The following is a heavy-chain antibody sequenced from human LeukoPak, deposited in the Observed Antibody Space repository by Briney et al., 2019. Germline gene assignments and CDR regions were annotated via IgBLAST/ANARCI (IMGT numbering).Heavy chain of an antibody. CDR2: ISSSSSYI. J-gene: IGHJ4*02. V-gene: IGHV3-21*03. CDR3: ARDVEYYYFDY. Sequence: GGSLRLSCAASGFTFSSYRMNWVRQAPGKGLEWVSSISSSSSYIYYADSVKGRFTLSRGNARNSLHLQMNSLRAEDTAVYYCARDVEYYYFDYWGQGTLVSVSS. CDR1: GFTFSSYR. D-gene: IGHD2/OR15-2a*01.